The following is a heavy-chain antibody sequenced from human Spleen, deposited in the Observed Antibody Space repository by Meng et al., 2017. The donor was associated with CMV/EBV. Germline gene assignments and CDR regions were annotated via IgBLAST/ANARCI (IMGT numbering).Heavy chain of an antibody. Sequence: GESLKISCAASGFTFSSYWMHWVRQAPGKGLVWVSRINTDGSSTSYADSVKGRFTISRDNAKNTLYLQMNRLRAEDTAVYYWARDLHSYGSNYYYGMDVWGQGTTVTVSS. CDR2: INTDGSST. CDR3: ARDLHSYGSNYYYGMDV. V-gene: IGHV3-74*01. J-gene: IGHJ6*02. D-gene: IGHD5-18*01. CDR1: GFTFSSYW.